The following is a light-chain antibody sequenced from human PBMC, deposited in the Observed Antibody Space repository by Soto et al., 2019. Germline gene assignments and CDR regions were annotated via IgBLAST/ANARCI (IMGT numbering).Light chain of an antibody. CDR3: QQYGSSTGT. CDR2: GAS. V-gene: IGKV3-20*01. Sequence: EIVLTQSPGTLSLSPWERVTLSCRASQSVSSSHLAWYQQKPGQAPRLLIYGASSRAIGIPDRFSGSGSGTDFTLTISRLEPEDFAVYYCQQYGSSTGTFGQGTKVDIK. CDR1: QSVSSSH. J-gene: IGKJ1*01.